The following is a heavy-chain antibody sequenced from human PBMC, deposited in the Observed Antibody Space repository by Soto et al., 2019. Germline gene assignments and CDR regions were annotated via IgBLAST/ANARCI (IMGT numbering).Heavy chain of an antibody. D-gene: IGHD6-13*01. V-gene: IGHV3-30*18. J-gene: IGHJ6*02. CDR3: AKDQYSSSWYDYYYYGMDV. Sequence: GGSLRLSCAASGFTFSSYGMHWVRQAPGKGLEWVAVISYDGSNKYYADSVKGRFTISRDNSKNTLYLQMNSLRAEDTAVYYCAKDQYSSSWYDYYYYGMDVWGQGTTVTVSS. CDR1: GFTFSSYG. CDR2: ISYDGSNK.